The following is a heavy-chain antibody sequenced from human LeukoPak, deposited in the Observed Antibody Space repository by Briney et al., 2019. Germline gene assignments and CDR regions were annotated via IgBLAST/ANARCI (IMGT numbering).Heavy chain of an antibody. D-gene: IGHD3-22*01. CDR3: ARQQRITMIVVVLNWFDP. J-gene: IGHJ5*02. CDR1: GASISSSTYY. Sequence: PSETLSLTCSASGASISSSTYYWGWIRQPPGKGLEWIGRISYSGSTYYNPSLKSRVTISVDTSKNQFSLKLSSVTAADTAVYYCARQQRITMIVVVLNWFDPWGQGTLVTVSS. V-gene: IGHV4-39*01. CDR2: ISYSGST.